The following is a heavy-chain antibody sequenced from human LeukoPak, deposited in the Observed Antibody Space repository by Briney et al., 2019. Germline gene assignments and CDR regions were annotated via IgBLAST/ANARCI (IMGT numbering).Heavy chain of an antibody. V-gene: IGHV3-74*01. CDR3: VVWGEDSSGHRFDH. D-gene: IGHD3-22*01. CDR1: GFTFNSYW. J-gene: IGHJ4*02. CDR2: INTDGSST. Sequence: GGSLKLSCAASGFTFNSYWMHWVRQAPGKGLLWVSRINTDGSSTHYADSVKGRLTISRDNAKNMLYLQMNGLRAEDTAVYYCVVWGEDSSGHRFDHWGQGTLVTVSS.